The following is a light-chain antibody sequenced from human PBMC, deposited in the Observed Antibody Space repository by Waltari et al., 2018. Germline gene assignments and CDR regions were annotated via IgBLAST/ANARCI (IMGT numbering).Light chain of an antibody. Sequence: EIVLTQSPATLSLSPGERATLSCRASQTVRSYLAWYQQRPGQTPRLLICDASSRATGISAKFSGSGSGTDFTLTVGNLEPEDLAVYYCQQRSNWPYTCGQGTRVEIK. V-gene: IGKV3-11*01. CDR3: QQRSNWPYT. CDR2: DAS. CDR1: QTVRSY. J-gene: IGKJ2*01.